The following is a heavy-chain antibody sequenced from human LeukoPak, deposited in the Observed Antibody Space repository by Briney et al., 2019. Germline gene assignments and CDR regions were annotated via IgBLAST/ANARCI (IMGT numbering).Heavy chain of an antibody. D-gene: IGHD1-7*01. CDR1: GGSFSGYY. V-gene: IGHV4-34*01. Sequence: SETLSLTCAVYGGSFSGYYWSWIRQPPGKGLEWIGEINHSGSTNYNPSLKSRVTISVDTSKNQFSLKLTSVTAADTAVYYCGRRSRSAWNYRRGDYWGQGTLVTVSS. J-gene: IGHJ4*02. CDR3: GRRSRSAWNYRRGDY. CDR2: INHSGST.